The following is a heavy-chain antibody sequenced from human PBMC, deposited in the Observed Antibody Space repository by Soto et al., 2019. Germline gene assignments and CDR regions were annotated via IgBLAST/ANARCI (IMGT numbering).Heavy chain of an antibody. J-gene: IGHJ6*03. CDR3: AKGSGGSSYYYYMDV. CDR1: GFTFDDYA. D-gene: IGHD2-15*01. Sequence: PVGSLRLSCAASGFTFDDYAMHWVRQAPGKGLEWVSGVSWNSGSIGYADYVKGRSTISRDNAKNSLYLQMNSLRAEDTALYYCAKGSGGSSYYYYMDVWGKGTTVTVSS. V-gene: IGHV3-9*01. CDR2: VSWNSGSI.